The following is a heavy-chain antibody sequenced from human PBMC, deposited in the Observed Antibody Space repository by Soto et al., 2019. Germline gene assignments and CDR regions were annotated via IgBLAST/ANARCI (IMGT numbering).Heavy chain of an antibody. CDR3: ATERRRRFDSDY. J-gene: IGHJ4*02. V-gene: IGHV3-23*01. CDR2: ISGNGRDT. CDR1: GVTFSNFR. Sequence: PGGSLRLPCAASGVTFSNFRMTWVRQAPGKGLEWVSVISGNGRDTFYADSVKGRFTISRDNSKYTLYLQMNSLRAEDTAVYFCATERRRRFDSDYWGQRTLVPVSS. D-gene: IGHD3-3*01.